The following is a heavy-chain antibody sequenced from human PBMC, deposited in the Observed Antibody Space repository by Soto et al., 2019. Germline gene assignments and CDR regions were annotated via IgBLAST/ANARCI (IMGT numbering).Heavy chain of an antibody. J-gene: IGHJ6*03. V-gene: IGHV3-74*01. CDR1: GFTFSNYW. Sequence: EVQLVESGGGLVQPGGSLRLSCAASGFTFSNYWMRWVRQAPGKGRVWVSRINSDGTRTNYADSVKGRFTISRDNAENTLYLQMISLTAEDTAVYYWARVAVGYYYMDVWGKGTTVTVSS. CDR3: ARVAVGYYYMDV. CDR2: INSDGTRT.